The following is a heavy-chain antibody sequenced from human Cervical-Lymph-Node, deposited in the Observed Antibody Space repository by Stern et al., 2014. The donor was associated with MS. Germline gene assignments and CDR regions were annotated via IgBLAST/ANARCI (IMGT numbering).Heavy chain of an antibody. CDR2: IVPLFGKP. J-gene: IGHJ6*02. D-gene: IGHD4-17*01. V-gene: IGHV1-69*01. CDR1: GGTFSNYA. Sequence: VQLGESGAEVKKPGSSVKVSCKASGGTFSNYATSWVRQAPGQGLEWMGGIVPLFGKPNYAHKFQGRVTITADESTSPAYMDLSSLRSEDTAVYYCASPLTATSVPFGYYGMDVWGQGTTVTVS. CDR3: ASPLTATSVPFGYYGMDV.